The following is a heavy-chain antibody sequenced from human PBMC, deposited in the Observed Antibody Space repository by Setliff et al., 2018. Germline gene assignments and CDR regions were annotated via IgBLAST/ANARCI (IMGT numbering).Heavy chain of an antibody. CDR1: GYTFTNYW. J-gene: IGHJ4*02. V-gene: IGHV5-51*01. Sequence: GESLKISCKGSGYTFTNYWIAWVRQMPGKGLEWMGIVYPGDSDTQYSPSFQGQVTFSSDKSISTAYLQWSSLEASDTAMYYCARHFRSWYFDYWGQGTLVTVSS. D-gene: IGHD6-13*01. CDR3: ARHFRSWYFDY. CDR2: VYPGDSDT.